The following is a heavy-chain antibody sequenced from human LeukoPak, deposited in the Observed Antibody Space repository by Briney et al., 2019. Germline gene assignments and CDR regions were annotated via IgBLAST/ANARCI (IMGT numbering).Heavy chain of an antibody. V-gene: IGHV1-69*13. D-gene: IGHD3-22*01. J-gene: IGHJ4*02. CDR2: IIPVLSTA. Sequence: SVKVSCKASGDTFSRYAISWVRQAPGQGLEWMGGIIPVLSTANYAQKFQDRVTITADESTSTTYMELSSLKSEDTAVYYCARDYSPNYYDSSGHFDYWGQGTLVTVSS. CDR3: ARDYSPNYYDSSGHFDY. CDR1: GDTFSRYA.